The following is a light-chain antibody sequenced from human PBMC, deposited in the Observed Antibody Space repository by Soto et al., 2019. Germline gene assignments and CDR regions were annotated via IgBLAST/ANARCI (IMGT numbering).Light chain of an antibody. CDR3: QQYNSLWT. CDR2: DAF. V-gene: IGKV1-5*01. CDR1: QSISNW. J-gene: IGKJ1*01. Sequence: DIQVTQSPSTLSASVVDRVTITCRASQSISNWLAWYQQKPGKAPKLLIYDAFSLESGVPSRFSGSGSGTEFTLTISSLQPDDFATYYCQQYNSLWTFGQGTKVDIK.